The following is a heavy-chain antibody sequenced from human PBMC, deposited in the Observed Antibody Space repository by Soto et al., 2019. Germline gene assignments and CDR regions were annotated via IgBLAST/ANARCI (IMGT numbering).Heavy chain of an antibody. D-gene: IGHD2-15*01. J-gene: IGHJ4*02. V-gene: IGHV4-34*01. Sequence: QVQLQQRGAGLLKPSETLSLTCAVYGGSFSGYYRSWIRQSPGKGLEWIGEINHGGSTNYIPSLKSRVTISVDTSKNQFSLRLSSVTAADTAVYYCARQGCNPTPQRVFDFWGQGTLVTVSS. CDR2: INHGGST. CDR3: ARQGCNPTPQRVFDF. CDR1: GGSFSGYY.